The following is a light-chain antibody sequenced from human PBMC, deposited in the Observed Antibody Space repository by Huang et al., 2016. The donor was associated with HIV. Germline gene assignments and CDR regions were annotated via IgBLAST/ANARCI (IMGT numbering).Light chain of an antibody. Sequence: DILMTQSPVTLSLPPGGRATLSCRASQHLGSNLAWYQQKPGHPPRLLHYDASTRATGAPARFSGSGSKTDFNLTIDSLQSEDSALYFCQQYNKWPRTFGQGTKLEIK. J-gene: IGKJ1*01. CDR3: QQYNKWPRT. CDR1: QHLGSN. V-gene: IGKV3D-15*01. CDR2: DAS.